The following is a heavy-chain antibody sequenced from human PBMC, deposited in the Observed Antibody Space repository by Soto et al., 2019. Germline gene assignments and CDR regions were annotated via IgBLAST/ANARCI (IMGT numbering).Heavy chain of an antibody. CDR2: ISSSSSYI. CDR3: ARASFGYSSSFSFDY. Sequence: GGSLRLSCAASGFTFSSYSMNWVRQAPGKGLEWVSSISSSSSYIYYADSVKGRFTISRDNAKNSLYLQMNSLRAEDTAVYYCARASFGYSSSFSFDYWGQGTLVTVSS. V-gene: IGHV3-21*01. CDR1: GFTFSSYS. J-gene: IGHJ4*02. D-gene: IGHD6-13*01.